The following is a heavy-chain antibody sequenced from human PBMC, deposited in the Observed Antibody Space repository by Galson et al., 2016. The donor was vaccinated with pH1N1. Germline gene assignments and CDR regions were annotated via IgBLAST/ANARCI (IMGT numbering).Heavy chain of an antibody. CDR2: IYKSGNS. CDR1: DDSISNPIYN. D-gene: IGHD3-16*01. CDR3: ARDKGRLGAPDY. Sequence: LSLTCTVSDDSISNPIYNWGWIRQPPGKGLEWIGSIYKSGNSYYNPSLKSRVTISLDTSKNQFSLKLTSMTAADTAVYYCARDKGRLGAPDYWGQGTLVTVSS. J-gene: IGHJ4*02. V-gene: IGHV4-39*07.